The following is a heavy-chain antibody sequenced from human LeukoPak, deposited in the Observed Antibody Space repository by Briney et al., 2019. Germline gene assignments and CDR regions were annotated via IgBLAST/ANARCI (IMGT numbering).Heavy chain of an antibody. J-gene: IGHJ4*02. CDR3: ARVGEAVTWVFDY. CDR1: GGSISSSNW. V-gene: IGHV4-4*02. CDR2: IYHSGST. D-gene: IGHD4-17*01. Sequence: PSGTLSLTCAVSGGSISSSNWWSWVRQPPGKGLEWIGEIYHSGSTNYNPSLKSRVTISVDKSKNQFSLKLSSVTAADTAVYYCARVGEAVTWVFDYWGQGTLVTVSS.